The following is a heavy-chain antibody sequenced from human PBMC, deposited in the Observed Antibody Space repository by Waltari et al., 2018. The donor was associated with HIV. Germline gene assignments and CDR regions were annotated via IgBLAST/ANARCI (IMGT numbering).Heavy chain of an antibody. V-gene: IGHV1-18*01. D-gene: IGHD2-8*01. Sequence: VQLVQSGPEMRKPGASVKIYCRASGFTFTNYVFSWVRQAPGQGIEWLGWINDYDGNKDSAQKFKGRITLTTDTSTTTAYLEVRSLRSDDTAIYHCVRGGGSWLYDMYYYQGLDVWGQGTTVIVSS. J-gene: IGHJ6*02. CDR2: INDYDGNK. CDR3: VRGGGSWLYDMYYYQGLDV. CDR1: GFTFTNYV.